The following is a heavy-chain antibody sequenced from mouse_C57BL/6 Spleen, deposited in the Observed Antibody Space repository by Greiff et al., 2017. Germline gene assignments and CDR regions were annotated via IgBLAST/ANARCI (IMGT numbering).Heavy chain of an antibody. CDR2: ISSGGDYI. Sequence: EVMLVESGEGLVKPGGSLKLSCAASGFTFSSYAMSWVRQTPEKRLEWVAYISSGGDYIYYADTVKGRFTISRDNARNTLYLQMSSLKSEDTAMYYCTREEDYGSSLDYWGQGTTLTVSS. V-gene: IGHV5-9-1*02. CDR3: TREEDYGSSLDY. CDR1: GFTFSSYA. J-gene: IGHJ2*01. D-gene: IGHD1-1*01.